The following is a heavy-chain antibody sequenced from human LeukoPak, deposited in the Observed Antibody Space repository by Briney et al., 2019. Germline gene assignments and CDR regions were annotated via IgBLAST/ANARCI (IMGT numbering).Heavy chain of an antibody. CDR1: GYTFTGYY. V-gene: IGHV1-2*02. J-gene: IGHJ4*02. CDR2: INPSNGGT. D-gene: IGHD3-22*01. CDR3: ARGGSSSGYYMVEY. Sequence: ASVKVSCKASGYTFTGYYMHWVRQAPGQGLEWMAWINPSNGGTNYAQKFQGRVTMTTDTSISTAYMELSRLRSDDTAVYYCARGGSSSGYYMVEYWGQGTLVTVSS.